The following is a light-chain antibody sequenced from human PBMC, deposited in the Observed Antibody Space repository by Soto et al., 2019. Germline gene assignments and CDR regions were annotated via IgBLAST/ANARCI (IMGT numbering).Light chain of an antibody. Sequence: QSALTQPASVSGSPRQSITISCTGTSSDVGGYNYVSWYQQHPGKAPKLMIYDVSNRPSGVSNRFSGSKSGNTASLTISGLQAEDEADYYCSSYTSSSTSFGGGTQLTVL. CDR3: SSYTSSSTS. V-gene: IGLV2-14*01. CDR2: DVS. CDR1: SSDVGGYNY. J-gene: IGLJ2*01.